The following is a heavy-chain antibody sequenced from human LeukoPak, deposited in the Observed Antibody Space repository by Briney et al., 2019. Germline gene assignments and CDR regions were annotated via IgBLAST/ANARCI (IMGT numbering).Heavy chain of an antibody. V-gene: IGHV3-33*01. J-gene: IGHJ1*01. CDR2: IRSDGSSE. D-gene: IGHD2-15*01. CDR3: ARYCSGGTCYVGLI. CDR1: GFTFSTYG. Sequence: GRSLRLSCAASGFTFSTYGTHWVRQAPGKGLEWGAVIRSDGSSEYYADSVKGRFIISRDNSKNTLYLQLNSLRAEDTAVYYCARYCSGGTCYVGLIWGQGTLVTVSS.